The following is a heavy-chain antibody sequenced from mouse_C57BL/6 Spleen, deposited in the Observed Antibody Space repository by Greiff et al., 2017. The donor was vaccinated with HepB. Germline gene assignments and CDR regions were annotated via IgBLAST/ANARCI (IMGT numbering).Heavy chain of an antibody. CDR2: IDPSDSYT. CDR3: VITTVVAPYIDV. Sequence: QVQLQQPGAELVMPGASVKLSCKASGYTFTSYWMHWVKQRPGQGLEWIGEIDPSDSYTNYNQKFKGKSTLTVDKSSSTAYMQLSSLTSEDSAVYYCVITTVVAPYIDVWGTGTTVTVSS. V-gene: IGHV1-69*01. CDR1: GYTFTSYW. J-gene: IGHJ1*03. D-gene: IGHD1-1*01.